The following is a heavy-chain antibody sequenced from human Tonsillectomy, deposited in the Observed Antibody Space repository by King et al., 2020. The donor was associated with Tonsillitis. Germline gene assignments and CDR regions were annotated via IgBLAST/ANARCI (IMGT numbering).Heavy chain of an antibody. CDR1: GFTFDDYT. J-gene: IGHJ4*02. CDR2: ISWDGGST. V-gene: IGHV3-43*01. CDR3: AKDDRRWIQSRCIDY. D-gene: IGHD5-24*01. Sequence: QLVQSGGVVVQPGGSLRLSCAASGFTFDDYTMHWVRQTPGKGLEWVSLISWDGGSTYYADSVKGRFTISRDNSKNSLYLQMNSLRTEDTALYYCAKDDRRWIQSRCIDYWGQGTLVTVSS.